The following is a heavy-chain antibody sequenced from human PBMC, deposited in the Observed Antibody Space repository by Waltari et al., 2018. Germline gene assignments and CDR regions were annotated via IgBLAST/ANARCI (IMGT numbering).Heavy chain of an antibody. CDR2: INYSGST. V-gene: IGHV4-59*01. J-gene: IGHJ4*02. Sequence: QVQLQESGPGLVKPSETLSITCTVSGRSISSYYWSWTRKPPGKGLEWIGYINYSGSTNYNPYLKSRVTMSVDTSKNQFSLKLSSVTAADTAVYYCARGSTVTTAFVYCGQGTLVTVSS. CDR3: ARGSTVTTAFVY. D-gene: IGHD4-17*01. CDR1: GRSISSYY.